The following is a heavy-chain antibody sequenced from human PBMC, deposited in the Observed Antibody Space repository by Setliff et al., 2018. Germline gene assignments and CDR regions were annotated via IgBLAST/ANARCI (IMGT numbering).Heavy chain of an antibody. D-gene: IGHD5-18*01. Sequence: GASVKVSCKTSGYIFTNYYIHWVRQAPGQGLEWMGWISAHNDNTNFAQKFQGRVTLTTDTSTSTAYMEVSSLRTEDTAVYYCAREGVDTRSSTDYRYYMDVWGKGTTVTVSS. CDR3: AREGVDTRSSTDYRYYMDV. J-gene: IGHJ6*03. CDR2: ISAHNDNT. CDR1: GYIFTNYY. V-gene: IGHV1-18*04.